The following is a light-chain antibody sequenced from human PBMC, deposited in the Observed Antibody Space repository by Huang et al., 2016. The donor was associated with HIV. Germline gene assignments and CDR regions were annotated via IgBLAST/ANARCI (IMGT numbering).Light chain of an antibody. Sequence: IQLTQSPSSLSASVGDSVTITCRASQGISSYLAWYQQKPEKAPKLLIYAASALQSGVPSRFSGSGSGTDFTLTISSLQPEDFATYFCQQLNSYPPTFGGGTKVEIK. V-gene: IGKV1-9*01. CDR3: QQLNSYPPT. CDR2: AAS. CDR1: QGISSY. J-gene: IGKJ4*01.